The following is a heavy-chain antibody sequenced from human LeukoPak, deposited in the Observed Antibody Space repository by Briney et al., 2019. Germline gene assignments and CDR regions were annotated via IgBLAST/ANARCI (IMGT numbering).Heavy chain of an antibody. J-gene: IGHJ5*02. D-gene: IGHD2-2*02. CDR3: ARGRGYCSSTSCYTTPRNWFDP. CDR2: INHSGST. Sequence: PSETLSLTCAVYGGSFSGYYWSWIRQPPGKGLEWIGEINHSGSTNYNPSLKSRVTISVDTSKNRFSLKLSSVTAADTAVYYCARGRGYCSSTSCYTTPRNWFDPWGQGTLVTVSS. CDR1: GGSFSGYY. V-gene: IGHV4-34*01.